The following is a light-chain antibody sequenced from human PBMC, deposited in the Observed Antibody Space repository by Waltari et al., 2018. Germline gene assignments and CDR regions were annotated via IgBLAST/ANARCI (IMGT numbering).Light chain of an antibody. Sequence: DIQMTQSPSSLSASVADRVTITCRANQSISSYLNWYQQKPGQASKLLIYAASSLQSGVPSRFSGSGAGTDFTLTISSLQPEDFATYYCQQSYSTFTFDPGTKVDIK. CDR3: QQSYSTFT. CDR2: AAS. J-gene: IGKJ3*01. V-gene: IGKV1-39*01. CDR1: QSISSY.